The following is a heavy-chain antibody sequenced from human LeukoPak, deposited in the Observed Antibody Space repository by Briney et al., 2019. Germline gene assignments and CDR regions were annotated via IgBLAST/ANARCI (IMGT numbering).Heavy chain of an antibody. Sequence: GESLKISCKGSGYSFTSYWIGWVRQMPGKGLEWMGIIYPGDSDTRYSPSFQGQVTISADKSISTAYLQWSSLKASDTAMYYCARRRGVGDPGVRFDYWGQGTLVTVSS. CDR2: IYPGDSDT. CDR1: GYSFTSYW. CDR3: ARRRGVGDPGVRFDY. D-gene: IGHD4-17*01. V-gene: IGHV5-51*01. J-gene: IGHJ4*02.